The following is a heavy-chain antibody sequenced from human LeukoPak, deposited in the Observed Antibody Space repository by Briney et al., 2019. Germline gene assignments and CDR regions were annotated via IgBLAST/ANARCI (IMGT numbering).Heavy chain of an antibody. CDR2: IYHSGST. V-gene: IGHV4-30-2*01. J-gene: IGHJ4*02. Sequence: SQTLSLTCTVSGGSIRSGGYYWSWIRQPPGKGLEWIGYIYHSGSTYYNPSLKSRVTISVDRSKNQFSLKLSSVTAADTAVYYCARGRGGPIDYWGQGTLVTVSS. CDR1: GGSIRSGGYY. CDR3: ARGRGGPIDY. D-gene: IGHD3-10*01.